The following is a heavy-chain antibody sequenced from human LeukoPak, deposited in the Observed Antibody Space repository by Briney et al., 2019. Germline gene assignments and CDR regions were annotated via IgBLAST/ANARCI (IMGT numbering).Heavy chain of an antibody. V-gene: IGHV3-74*01. CDR1: GFTFSSTW. D-gene: IGHD3-10*02. J-gene: IGHJ4*02. CDR3: VRDGYYVPDY. CDR2: ITSDGRTT. Sequence: GGFLRLSCVASGFTFSSTWMHWFRQGAGKGLVWLSRITSDGRTTIYADSVEGRFTISRDNAKNTLYLQMNSLRVEDTAVYYCVRDGYYVPDYWGQETLSPSPQ.